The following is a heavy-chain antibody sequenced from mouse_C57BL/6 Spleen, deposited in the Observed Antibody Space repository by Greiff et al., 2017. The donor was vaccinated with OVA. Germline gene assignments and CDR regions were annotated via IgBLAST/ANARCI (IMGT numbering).Heavy chain of an antibody. J-gene: IGHJ1*03. D-gene: IGHD1-1*02. Sequence: QVQLQQSGAELVKPGASVKISCKASGYAFSSYWMNWVKQRPGKGLEWIGQIYPGDGDTNYNGKFKGKATLTADKSSSTAYMQLSSLTSEDSAVYFCARYINMASYGPNGYFDVWGTGTTVTVSS. CDR3: ARYINMASYGPNGYFDV. CDR2: IYPGDGDT. V-gene: IGHV1-80*01. CDR1: GYAFSSYW.